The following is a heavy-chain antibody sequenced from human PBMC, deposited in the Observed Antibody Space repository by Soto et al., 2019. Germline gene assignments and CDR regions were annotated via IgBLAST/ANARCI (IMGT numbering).Heavy chain of an antibody. CDR2: INHSGST. CDR1: GGSFRGYY. CDR3: ARDIDY. Sequence: SETLSLSCAVYGGSFRGYYWSWIRQPPGKGLEWIGEINHSGSTNYNPSLKSRVTISVDTSKNQFSLKLSSVTAADTAVYYCARDIDYWGQGTLVTVSS. J-gene: IGHJ4*02. V-gene: IGHV4-34*01.